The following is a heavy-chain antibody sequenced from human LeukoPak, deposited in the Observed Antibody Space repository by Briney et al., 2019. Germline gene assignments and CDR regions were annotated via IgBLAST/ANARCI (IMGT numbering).Heavy chain of an antibody. J-gene: IGHJ6*03. V-gene: IGHV3-30-3*01. CDR3: ARSPSSKVDTAMVDYYYYMDV. Sequence: PGRSLRLSCAASGFTFSSYAMHWVRQAPGKGLEWVAVISYDGSNKYYADSVKGRLTISRDNSKNTLYLQMNSLRAGDTAVYYCARSPSSKVDTAMVDYYYYMDVWGKGTTVTVSS. D-gene: IGHD5-18*01. CDR2: ISYDGSNK. CDR1: GFTFSSYA.